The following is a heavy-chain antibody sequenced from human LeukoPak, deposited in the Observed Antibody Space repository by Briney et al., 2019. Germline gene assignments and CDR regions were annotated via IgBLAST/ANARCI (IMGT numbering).Heavy chain of an antibody. Sequence: SQTPSLTCAISGDSVSSKSAAWNWIRQSPSRGLEWLGRTYYRSKWSSGYAESVKSRITINPDTSKNQFSLQLKSVTAADTAVYYCARLAHQNVCGGDCSSAFDIWGQGSMVTVS. CDR2: TYYRSKWSS. J-gene: IGHJ3*02. V-gene: IGHV6-1*01. D-gene: IGHD2-21*02. CDR3: ARLAHQNVCGGDCSSAFDI. CDR1: GDSVSSKSAA.